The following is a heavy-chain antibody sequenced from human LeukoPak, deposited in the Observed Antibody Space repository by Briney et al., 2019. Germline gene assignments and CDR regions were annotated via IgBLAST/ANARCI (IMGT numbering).Heavy chain of an antibody. Sequence: KPGGSLRLSCAAAGFTFSSFKMTWVRQAPGKGLEWVASISPSSGYIYYADSLKGRFTVSRDNAKNSLFLQMTSLRAEDTAVYYCARDVTGGEWFDPWGQGTLVSVSS. CDR2: ISPSSGYI. J-gene: IGHJ5*01. D-gene: IGHD2-21*02. CDR1: GFTFSSFK. V-gene: IGHV3-21*01. CDR3: ARDVTGGEWFDP.